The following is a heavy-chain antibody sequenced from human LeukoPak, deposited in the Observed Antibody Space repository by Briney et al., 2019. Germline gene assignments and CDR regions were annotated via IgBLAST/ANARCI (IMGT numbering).Heavy chain of an antibody. CDR1: GFTFSSYA. J-gene: IGHJ4*02. V-gene: IGHV3-23*01. D-gene: IGHD6-13*01. CDR2: ISGSGGST. Sequence: HPGGSLRLSCAASGFTFSSYAMSWVRQAPGKGQEWVSAISGSGGSTYYAVSVKGRFTISRDNSKNTLYLQMNSLRAEDTAVYYCAKDELVRQQLVPFDYWGQGTLVTVSS. CDR3: AKDELVRQQLVPFDY.